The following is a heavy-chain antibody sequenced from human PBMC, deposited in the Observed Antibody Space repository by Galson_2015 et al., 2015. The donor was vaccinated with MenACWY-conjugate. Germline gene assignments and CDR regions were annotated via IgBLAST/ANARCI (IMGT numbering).Heavy chain of an antibody. CDR1: GFTFRSYA. D-gene: IGHD1-26*01. CDR3: FALNSGINY. CDR2: IWYDGSQT. V-gene: IGHV3-33*01. Sequence: SLRLSCAASGFTFRSYAIHWVRQAPGKGLEWVAIIWYDGSQTYYADSVKGRFAISRDNPKNTAYLQMDSLRAEDTAMYYCFALNSGINYWGQGTPVTVSS. J-gene: IGHJ4*02.